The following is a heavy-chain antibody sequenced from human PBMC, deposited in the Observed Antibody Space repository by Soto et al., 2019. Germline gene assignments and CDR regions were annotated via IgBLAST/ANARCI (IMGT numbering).Heavy chain of an antibody. CDR2: INAGNGNT. J-gene: IGHJ5*02. CDR1: GYTFTSYA. V-gene: IGHV1-3*01. Sequence: ASVKVSCKASGYTFTSYAMHWVRQAPGQRLEWMGWINAGNGNTKYSQKFQGRVTITRDTSASTAYMELSSLRSEDTAVYYCARSRTYCSGGSCYSGNWFDPWGQGTLVTVSS. CDR3: ARSRTYCSGGSCYSGNWFDP. D-gene: IGHD2-15*01.